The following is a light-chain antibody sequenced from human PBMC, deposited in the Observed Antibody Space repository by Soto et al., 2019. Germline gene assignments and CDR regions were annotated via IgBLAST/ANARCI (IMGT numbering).Light chain of an antibody. CDR2: GAS. V-gene: IGKV1-39*01. J-gene: IGKJ3*01. Sequence: DIQMTQSPSSLSASVGDRVTITCRASQNINFYLNWYQQKPGKAPKLLIYGASSLQSGVPSRFSGSGSGTDFTLIISSLQPEDFATYFCQKSSSPLFTFGPGTKVDIK. CDR1: QNINFY. CDR3: QKSSSPLFT.